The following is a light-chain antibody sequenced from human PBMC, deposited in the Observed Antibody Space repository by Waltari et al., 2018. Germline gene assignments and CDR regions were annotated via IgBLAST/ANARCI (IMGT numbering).Light chain of an antibody. CDR2: GAS. J-gene: IGKJ2*01. CDR1: QNIDIY. Sequence: DVQLTQSPSSLSASVGDRVTISCRASQNIDIYLNWYQQKPGKAPNLLIYGASNLQSGVPSRFSGSGSGTDFTLTISSLQPEDFASFYCQQTSITPRTFGQGTRVEIK. V-gene: IGKV1-39*01. CDR3: QQTSITPRT.